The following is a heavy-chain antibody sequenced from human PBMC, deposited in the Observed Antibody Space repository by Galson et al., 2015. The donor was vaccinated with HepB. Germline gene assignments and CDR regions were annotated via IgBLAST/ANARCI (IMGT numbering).Heavy chain of an antibody. D-gene: IGHD6-19*01. Sequence: SLRLSCAASGFTFSSYSMNWVRQAPGKGLEWVSYISSSSSTIYYADSVKGRFTISRDNAKNSLYLQMNSLRDEDTAVYYCARELLPGIAVAGTRWFDPWGQGTLVTVSS. J-gene: IGHJ5*02. CDR2: ISSSSSTI. V-gene: IGHV3-48*02. CDR1: GFTFSSYS. CDR3: ARELLPGIAVAGTRWFDP.